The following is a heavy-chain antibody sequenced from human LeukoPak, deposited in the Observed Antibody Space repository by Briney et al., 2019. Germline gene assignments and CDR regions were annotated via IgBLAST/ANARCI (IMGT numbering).Heavy chain of an antibody. CDR3: ARDRSLVGDV. V-gene: IGHV3-21*01. Sequence: GGSLRLSCAASGFTFSSYSMNWVRQAPGKGLEWVSSISSSSSYIYYADSVRGRFTISRDNAKNSLYLQMNSLRAEDTAVYYCARDRSLVGDVWGKGTTVTVSS. D-gene: IGHD2-2*01. J-gene: IGHJ6*04. CDR2: ISSSSSYI. CDR1: GFTFSSYS.